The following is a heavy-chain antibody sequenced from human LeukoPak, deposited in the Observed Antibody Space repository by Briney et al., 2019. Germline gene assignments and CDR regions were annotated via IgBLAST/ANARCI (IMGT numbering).Heavy chain of an antibody. D-gene: IGHD1-26*01. CDR3: ASLGH. J-gene: IGHJ4*02. CDR1: GFTFSSYS. Sequence: PGGSLRLSCAAPGFTFSSYSMNWVRQAPGKGMEWVSYISSSSTIYYADSVKGRFTISRDNAKNSLYLQMNSLRAEDTAVYYCASLGHWGQGTLVTVSS. V-gene: IGHV3-48*01. CDR2: ISSSSTI.